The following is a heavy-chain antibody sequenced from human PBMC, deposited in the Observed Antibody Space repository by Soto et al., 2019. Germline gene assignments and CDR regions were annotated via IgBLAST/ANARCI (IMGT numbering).Heavy chain of an antibody. CDR1: GGTFSESV. CDR2: IVPIFGKA. D-gene: IGHD3-10*01. J-gene: IGHJ4*02. Sequence: QVQLVQSGPEVKKHGSSVKVSCKASGGTFSESVTSWVRQAPGQGLEWMGGIVPIFGKANLAEKFQDRVTITADESTSTAYMKLSSLRSEDTAVYYCARGRDGSNYYFDYWGQGTLVTVSS. CDR3: ARGRDGSNYYFDY. V-gene: IGHV1-69*01.